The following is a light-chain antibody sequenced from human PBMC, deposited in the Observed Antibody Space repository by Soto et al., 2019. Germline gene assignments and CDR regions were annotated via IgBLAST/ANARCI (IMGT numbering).Light chain of an antibody. CDR1: SSNLGANYD. CDR2: GNK. CDR3: QSYDISLSSYV. J-gene: IGLJ1*01. Sequence: QSVLTQPPSVSGAPGHNITISCTGSSSNLGANYDVHWYQQLPGAAPNVLIYGNKYRPSGVPDRFSGSKSGTSASLAITGLQAADEGEYYCQSYDISLSSYVFGTGTKVTVL. V-gene: IGLV1-40*01.